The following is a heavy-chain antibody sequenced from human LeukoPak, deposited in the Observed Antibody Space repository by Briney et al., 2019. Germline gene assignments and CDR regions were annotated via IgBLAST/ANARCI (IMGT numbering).Heavy chain of an antibody. CDR3: ATDPRLYDFWSGYYPNYFDY. CDR2: IYYSGST. D-gene: IGHD3-3*01. V-gene: IGHV4-39*01. Sequence: TSETLSLTCTVSGGSISSSSYYWGWIRQPPGKGLEWIGSIYYSGSTYYNPSLKSRVTISVDTSKNQFSLKLSSVTAADTAVYYCATDPRLYDFWSGYYPNYFDYWGQGTLVTVSS. CDR1: GGSISSSSYY. J-gene: IGHJ4*02.